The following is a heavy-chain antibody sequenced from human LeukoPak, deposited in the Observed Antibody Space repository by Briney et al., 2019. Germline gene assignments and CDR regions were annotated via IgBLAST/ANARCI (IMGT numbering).Heavy chain of an antibody. D-gene: IGHD4-23*01. CDR1: GGTFSSYA. Sequence: ASVKLSCKASGGTFSSYAISWVRHAPGQGLEWMGGILPIFGTANYAQKFQGRVTITADESTSTAYMELSSLRSEDTAVYYCARDEGYGGRGTLSYYFDYWGQGTLVTVSS. V-gene: IGHV1-69*13. J-gene: IGHJ4*02. CDR3: ARDEGYGGRGTLSYYFDY. CDR2: ILPIFGTA.